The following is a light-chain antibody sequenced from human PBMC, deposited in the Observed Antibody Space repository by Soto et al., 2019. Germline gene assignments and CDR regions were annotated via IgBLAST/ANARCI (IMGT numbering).Light chain of an antibody. J-gene: IGKJ1*01. CDR3: DQFGDSRQT. CDR1: QSLSVSY. V-gene: IGKV3-20*01. CDR2: STS. Sequence: EIVLTQSPGTLSLSPGDRATLSCRASQSLSVSYIAWYQQKPGQAPRLLIYSTSTRAAGIPARFTGRGSGTHSTLAISRLEPEDFAVYYCDQFGDSRQTSGQGTRVEV.